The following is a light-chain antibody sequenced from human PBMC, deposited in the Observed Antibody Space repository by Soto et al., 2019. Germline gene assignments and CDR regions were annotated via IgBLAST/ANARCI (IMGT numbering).Light chain of an antibody. Sequence: DIQMTQSPSSLSASVGATVTITCQASQDITNHLNWYQQKPGKAPNLLIYDASHLETGVPSRFSGSGSGTYFTLTISSLQPEDIATYYCQKYDDVPQFGPGTKVDF. CDR1: QDITNH. J-gene: IGKJ3*01. V-gene: IGKV1-33*01. CDR2: DAS. CDR3: QKYDDVPQ.